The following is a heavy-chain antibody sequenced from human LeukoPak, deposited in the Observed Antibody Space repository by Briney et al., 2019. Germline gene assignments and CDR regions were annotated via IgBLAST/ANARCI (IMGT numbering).Heavy chain of an antibody. CDR3: AKDHGTNVYDPFDY. D-gene: IGHD2-8*01. Sequence: PGESLRLSCAASGFNFRSHARSWVRQAPGKGLEWVSVISNGGAGTYYADSVKGRFTISRDNSESTLYLQMSSLRAEDTAVYYCAKDHGTNVYDPFDYWGQGTLVTVSS. J-gene: IGHJ4*02. CDR1: GFNFRSHA. V-gene: IGHV3-23*01. CDR2: ISNGGAGT.